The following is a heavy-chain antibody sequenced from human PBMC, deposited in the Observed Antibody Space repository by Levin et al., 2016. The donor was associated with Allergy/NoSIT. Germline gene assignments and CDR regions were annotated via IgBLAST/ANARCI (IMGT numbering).Heavy chain of an antibody. CDR1: GGSISNYY. CDR3: ARHPKGVSSGWVDP. CDR2: VYYSGGT. D-gene: IGHD6-19*01. V-gene: IGHV4-59*01. Sequence: SETLSLTCTVSGGSISNYYWSWIRQPPGKGLEWIGSVYYSGGTNYNPSLKSRVTISVDTSKNQFSLKLSSVTAADTAVYYCARHPKGVSSGWVDPWGQGTLVTVSS. J-gene: IGHJ5*02.